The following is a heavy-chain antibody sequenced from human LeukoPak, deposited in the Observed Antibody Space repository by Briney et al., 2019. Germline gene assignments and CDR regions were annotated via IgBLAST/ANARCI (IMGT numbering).Heavy chain of an antibody. V-gene: IGHV3-33*01. J-gene: IGHJ4*02. CDR3: ARRSSGLTGPTGEYYFDY. CDR2: IWYDGSNK. D-gene: IGHD6-19*01. CDR1: GFTFSSYG. Sequence: GRSLRLSCAASGFTFSSYGMHWVRQAPGKGLEWVAVIWYDGSNKYYADSVKGRFTISRDNSKNTLYLQMNSLRAEDTAVYYCARRSSGLTGPTGEYYFDYWGQGTLVTVSS.